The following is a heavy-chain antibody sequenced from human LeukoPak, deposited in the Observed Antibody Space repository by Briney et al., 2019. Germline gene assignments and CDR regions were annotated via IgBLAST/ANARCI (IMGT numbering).Heavy chain of an antibody. CDR1: GGSISSYY. D-gene: IGHD3-10*01. CDR2: IYYSGST. V-gene: IGHV4-59*01. J-gene: IGHJ4*02. Sequence: SETLSLTCTVSGGSISSYYWSRIRQPPGKGLEWIGYIYYSGSTNYNPSLKSRVTISVDTSKNQFSLKLSSVTAADTAVYYCARGAMVRGVHFDYWGQGTLVTVSS. CDR3: ARGAMVRGVHFDY.